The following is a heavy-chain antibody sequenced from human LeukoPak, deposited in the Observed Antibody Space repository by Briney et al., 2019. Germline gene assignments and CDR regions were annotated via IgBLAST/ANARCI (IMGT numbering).Heavy chain of an antibody. CDR2: IYYSGTT. CDR3: ARGRLWFDP. V-gene: IGHV4-59*11. J-gene: IGHJ5*02. CDR1: GGSISSHY. Sequence: SETLSLTCIVSGGSISSHYWSWIRQPPGKGLEWIGYIYYSGTTNYNPSLETRVTISEDTSKNQFSLRLSSVTAADTAVYYCARGRLWFDPWGQGTLVTVSS.